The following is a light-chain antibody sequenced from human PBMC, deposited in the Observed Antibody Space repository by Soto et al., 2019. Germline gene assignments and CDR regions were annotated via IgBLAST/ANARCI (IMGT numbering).Light chain of an antibody. J-gene: IGKJ1*01. V-gene: IGKV1-5*03. CDR2: KAS. Sequence: DIQMTQSPSNLSASVGDRVTITCRACQSISRWLAWYQQKPGKSPKLLIYKASSLESGVPSRFSGGGSGTEVTLTISSLQPDDFATYYCQQYNSFRTFGPGTKVEVK. CDR3: QQYNSFRT. CDR1: QSISRW.